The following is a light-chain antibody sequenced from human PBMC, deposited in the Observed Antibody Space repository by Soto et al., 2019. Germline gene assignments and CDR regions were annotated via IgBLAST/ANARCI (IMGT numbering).Light chain of an antibody. CDR2: EVT. Sequence: VLTQPPSASGSPGQSVTISCTGTSSDVGGYNYVSWYQQHPGKAPKLLIYEVTKRPSGVPDRFSGSKSGNTASLTVSGLQAEDEADYYCSSYAGSNNYVFGTGTKVTVL. CDR3: SSYAGSNNYV. CDR1: SSDVGGYNY. J-gene: IGLJ1*01. V-gene: IGLV2-8*01.